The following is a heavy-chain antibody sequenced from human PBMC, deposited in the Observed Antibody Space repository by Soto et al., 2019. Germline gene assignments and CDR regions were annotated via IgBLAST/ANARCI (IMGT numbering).Heavy chain of an antibody. J-gene: IGHJ4*02. CDR1: GFTFSSYG. CDR3: ARGQWELPIDY. V-gene: IGHV3-33*01. CDR2: IWYDGSNK. Sequence: QVQLVESGGGVVQPGRSLRLSCAASGFTFSSYGMHWVRQAPGKGLEWVAVIWYDGSNKYYADSVKGRFTISRDNSKNTLYLQMNSLRAEDTAVYYCARGQWELPIDYWGQGTLVTVSS. D-gene: IGHD1-26*01.